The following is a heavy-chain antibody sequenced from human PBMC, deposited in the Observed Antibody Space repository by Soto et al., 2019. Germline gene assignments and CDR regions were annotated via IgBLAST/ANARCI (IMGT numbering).Heavy chain of an antibody. CDR3: ARPSPVWSGYLVAGNLGY. D-gene: IGHD3-3*01. CDR2: ISAYNGNT. V-gene: IGHV1-18*01. J-gene: IGHJ4*02. CDR1: GYTFTSYG. Sequence: GASVKVSCKASGYTFTSYGISWVRQAPGQGLEWMGWISAYNGNTNYAQKLQGRVTMTTDTSTSTAYMELRSLRSDDTAVYYCARPSPVWSGYLVAGNLGYWGQGTLVTVSS.